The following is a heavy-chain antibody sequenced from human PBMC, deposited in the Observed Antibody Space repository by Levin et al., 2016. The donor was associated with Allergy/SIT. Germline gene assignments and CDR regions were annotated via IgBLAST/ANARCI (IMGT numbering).Heavy chain of an antibody. J-gene: IGHJ4*02. Sequence: WVRQAPGQGLEWMGWINPNSGGTNYAQKFQGRVTMTRDTSISTAYMELSRLRSDDTAVYYCARGGSYLGEPNYFDYWGQGTLVTVSS. CDR3: ARGGSYLGEPNYFDY. CDR2: INPNSGGT. V-gene: IGHV1-2*02. D-gene: IGHD1-26*01.